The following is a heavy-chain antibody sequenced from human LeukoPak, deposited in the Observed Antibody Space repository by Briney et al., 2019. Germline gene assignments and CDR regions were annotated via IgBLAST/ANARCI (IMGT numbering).Heavy chain of an antibody. J-gene: IGHJ4*02. CDR2: IYYSGST. D-gene: IGHD6-19*01. CDR3: ARGGAVAGTSPFDY. Sequence: PSQTLSLTCTVSGGSISSGGYYWSWIRQHPGKGLEWIGYIYYSGSTYYNPSLKSRVTISVDTSKNQFSLKLSSVTAADTAVYYCARGGAVAGTSPFDYWGQGTLVTVSS. CDR1: GGSISSGGYY. V-gene: IGHV4-31*03.